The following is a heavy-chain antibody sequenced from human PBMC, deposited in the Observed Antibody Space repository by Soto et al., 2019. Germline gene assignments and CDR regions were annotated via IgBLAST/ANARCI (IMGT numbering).Heavy chain of an antibody. J-gene: IGHJ5*02. D-gene: IGHD5-12*01. CDR1: GGSISNYY. CDR3: ARVGSGGYSNNWFDP. Sequence: WETLSLTCAVSGGSISNYYWSWIRQPPGKGLEWVGYFYDGGSTRYNPSLRSRVTISVDTSKNQISLKMNSVTTADTAVYYCARVGSGGYSNNWFDPWGQGTLVTVSS. V-gene: IGHV4-59*01. CDR2: FYDGGST.